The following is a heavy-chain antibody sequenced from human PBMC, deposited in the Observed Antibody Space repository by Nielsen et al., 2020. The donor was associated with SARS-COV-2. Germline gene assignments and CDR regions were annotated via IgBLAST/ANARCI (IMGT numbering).Heavy chain of an antibody. V-gene: IGHV3-49*03. CDR1: GFTFGDYA. J-gene: IGHJ4*02. CDR3: TSKLDYYDSSGYYYY. D-gene: IGHD3-22*01. Sequence: GESLKISCTASGFTFGDYAMSWFRQAPGKGLEWVGFIRSKAYGGTTEYAASVKGRFTISRDDSKSIAYLQMNSLKTEDTAVYYCTSKLDYYDSSGYYYYWGQGTLVTVSS. CDR2: IRSKAYGGTT.